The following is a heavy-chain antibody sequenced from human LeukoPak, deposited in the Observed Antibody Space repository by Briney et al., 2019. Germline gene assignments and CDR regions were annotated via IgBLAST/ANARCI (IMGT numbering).Heavy chain of an antibody. D-gene: IGHD3-22*01. J-gene: IGHJ6*02. CDR3: AREWNDSSGYYYVGSHYYYYYGMDV. CDR1: GGTFSSYA. Sequence: GASVKVSCKASGGTFSSYAISWVRQAPGQGLEWMGGIIPIFGTANYAQKFQGRVTITADESTSTAYMELSSLGSEDTAVYYCAREWNDSSGYYYVGSHYYYYYGMDVWGQGTTVTVSS. CDR2: IIPIFGTA. V-gene: IGHV1-69*13.